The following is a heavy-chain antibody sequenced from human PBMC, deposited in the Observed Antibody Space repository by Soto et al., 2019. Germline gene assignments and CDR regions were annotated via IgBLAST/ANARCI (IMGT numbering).Heavy chain of an antibody. CDR1: GGSVSNDNFY. V-gene: IGHV4-61*01. CDR2: VHSSGIT. J-gene: IGHJ5*02. CDR3: ARGLTMGQLPSHFDH. D-gene: IGHD3-16*01. Sequence: SETLSLTCTVSGGSVSNDNFYWSWIRQPPGKGLEWIGYVHSSGITNYNPSLKRRVTISVDTSRNQFSLRLSSVTAVDTAVYYCARGLTMGQLPSHFDHWGQGTLVTVSS.